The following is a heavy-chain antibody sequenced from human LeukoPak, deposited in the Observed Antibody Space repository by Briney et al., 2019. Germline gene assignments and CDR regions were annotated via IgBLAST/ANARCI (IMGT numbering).Heavy chain of an antibody. CDR1: GFTFSSYA. Sequence: QPGGSLRLSCAASGFTFSSYATSWVRQAPGKGLEWVSAISGSGGSTYYADSVKGRFTISRDNSKNTLYLQMNSLRAEDTAVYYCASPRPYYDSSNGDYWGQGTLVTVSS. CDR2: ISGSGGST. CDR3: ASPRPYYDSSNGDY. D-gene: IGHD3-22*01. V-gene: IGHV3-23*01. J-gene: IGHJ4*02.